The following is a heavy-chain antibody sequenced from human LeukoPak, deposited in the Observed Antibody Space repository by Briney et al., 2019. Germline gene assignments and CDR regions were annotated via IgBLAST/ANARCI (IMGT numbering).Heavy chain of an antibody. CDR1: GCTFTGYY. J-gene: IGHJ4*02. CDR2: INANSGGT. CDR3: APVAAAVYFDY. D-gene: IGHD6-13*01. V-gene: IGHV1-2*02. Sequence: ASVKVSCKASGCTFTGYYMHWVRQAPGQGLEWMGWINANSGGTNYAQTCQGRVTMTRDTSISTAYMELRRLRSDDTAVYYCAPVAAAVYFDYWGQGTLVTVSS.